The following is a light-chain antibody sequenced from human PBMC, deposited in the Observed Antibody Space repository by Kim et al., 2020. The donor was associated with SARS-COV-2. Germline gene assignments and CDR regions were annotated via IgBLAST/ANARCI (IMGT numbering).Light chain of an antibody. J-gene: IGKJ2*01. Sequence: SASVADRVIITCRASQGVSNWLACFQQIPGQAPKLLIYTTSTLQTWVPSRFSGSGFGTDFSLTINSLQPEDFATYYCQQTASFPHTFGQGTKLEI. CDR1: QGVSNW. CDR2: TTS. CDR3: QQTASFPHT. V-gene: IGKV1-12*01.